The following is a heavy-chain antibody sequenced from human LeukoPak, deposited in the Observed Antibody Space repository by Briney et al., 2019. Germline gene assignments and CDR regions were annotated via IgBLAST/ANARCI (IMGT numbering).Heavy chain of an antibody. CDR2: TNHSGST. CDR3: ARWPLWYSSSSGNWFDP. J-gene: IGHJ5*02. V-gene: IGHV4-34*01. D-gene: IGHD6-13*01. CDR1: GGSFSGYY. Sequence: SETLSLTCAVYGGSFSGYYWSWIRQPPGKGLEWIGETNHSGSTNYNPSLKSRVTISVDTSKNQFSLKLSSVTAADTAVYYCARWPLWYSSSSGNWFDPWGQGTLVTVSS.